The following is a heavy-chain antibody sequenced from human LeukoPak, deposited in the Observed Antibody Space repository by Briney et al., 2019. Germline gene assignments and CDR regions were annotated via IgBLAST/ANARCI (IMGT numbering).Heavy chain of an antibody. CDR1: GFTFSSYS. CDR2: ISSSSSYI. D-gene: IGHD3-22*01. J-gene: IGHJ3*02. V-gene: IGHV3-21*04. Sequence: GGSLRLSCAASGFTFSSYSMNWVRQAPGKGLEWVSSISSSSSYIYYADSVKGRFTISRDNSKNTLYLQMNSLRSDDTAVYYCARDDYYDSSGYTAFDIWGQGTMVTVSS. CDR3: ARDDYYDSSGYTAFDI.